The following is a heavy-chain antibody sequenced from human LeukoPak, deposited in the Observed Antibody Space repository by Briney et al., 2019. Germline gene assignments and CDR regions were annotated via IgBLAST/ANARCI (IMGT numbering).Heavy chain of an antibody. CDR3: AGGAGFLIDY. J-gene: IGHJ4*02. CDR1: GFTFSNYW. Sequence: PGGSLRLSCAASGFTFSNYWMNWVRQAPGKGPEWVAIIKKDGSEKYYVDSVKGRFTISRDNAKNSLYQQMNSLRADDTAVYFCAGGAGFLIDYWGQGALVTVSS. D-gene: IGHD2/OR15-2a*01. CDR2: IKKDGSEK. V-gene: IGHV3-7*01.